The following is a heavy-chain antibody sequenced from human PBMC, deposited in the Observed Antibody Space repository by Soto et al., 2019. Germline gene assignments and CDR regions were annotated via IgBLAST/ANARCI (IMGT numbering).Heavy chain of an antibody. CDR1: GFTYEDFA. Sequence: EVQLVESGGGLVEPGKSLRLSCVVSGFTYEDFAMHWVRQAPGKGLEWVSGISWNSASTGYADSVTGRFTISRDNAKNSLYLQMRNLTGDDTAMYYCVKDFQRYTNGLDVWGPGTAVTVSS. CDR3: VKDFQRYTNGLDV. J-gene: IGHJ6*02. D-gene: IGHD5-18*01. V-gene: IGHV3-9*01. CDR2: ISWNSAST.